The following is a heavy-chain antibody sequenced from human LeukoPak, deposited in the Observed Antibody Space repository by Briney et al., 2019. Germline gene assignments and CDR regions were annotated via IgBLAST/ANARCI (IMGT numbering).Heavy chain of an antibody. V-gene: IGHV1-3*01. D-gene: IGHD3-22*01. CDR3: ARQYYDSSVYDPNWFDP. CDR1: GYIFTSYG. J-gene: IGHJ5*02. CDR2: INADNGNT. Sequence: ASVKVSCKASGYIFTSYGIHWLRQAPGQRLEWMGWINADNGNTKYSQKFQGRVTITRDTSANTVYMELSSLRSEDTAIYYCARQYYDSSVYDPNWFDPWGQGALVTVSS.